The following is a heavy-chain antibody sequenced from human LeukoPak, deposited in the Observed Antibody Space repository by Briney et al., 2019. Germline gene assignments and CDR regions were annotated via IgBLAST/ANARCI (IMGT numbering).Heavy chain of an antibody. CDR3: ARDYDILTGYSQSTPFDF. CDR2: INAGNGNT. D-gene: IGHD3-9*01. CDR1: GYNFTSYA. J-gene: IGHJ4*02. V-gene: IGHV1-3*01. Sequence: GASVKVSCKASGYNFTSYAIHWVRQAPGQRLEWMGWINAGNGNTKYSQKFQGRVTITRDTSATTAYMELSSLRSEDTAVYYCARDYDILTGYSQSTPFDFWGQGTLVTVSS.